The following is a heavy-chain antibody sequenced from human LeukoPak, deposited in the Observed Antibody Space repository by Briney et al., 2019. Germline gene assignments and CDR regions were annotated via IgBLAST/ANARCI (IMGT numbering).Heavy chain of an antibody. CDR1: GYTFTGHY. Sequence: ASVTVSCKASGYTFTGHYMHWLRQAPGQGLEWMGWINPNSGGTDYAQKFQGRVTMTRDTSITTAYMELSRLRSDDTAVYYCARLSGSGSFYDYWGQGTLVTVSS. CDR3: ARLSGSGSFYDY. D-gene: IGHD3-10*01. V-gene: IGHV1-2*02. J-gene: IGHJ4*02. CDR2: INPNSGGT.